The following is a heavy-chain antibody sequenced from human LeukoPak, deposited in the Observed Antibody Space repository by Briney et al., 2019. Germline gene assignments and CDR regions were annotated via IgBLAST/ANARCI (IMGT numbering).Heavy chain of an antibody. CDR1: GFTFSTYA. CDR3: AKPPRCGGDCYSGWFDP. V-gene: IGHV3-23*01. Sequence: GGSLRLSCAASGFTFSTYAMTWVRQAPGKGLEWVSAISGSGDTTYYADSVKGRFTISRDNSKNTLYLQMNSLRAEDTAVYYCAKPPRCGGDCYSGWFDPWGQGTLVTVSS. J-gene: IGHJ5*02. CDR2: ISGSGDTT. D-gene: IGHD2-21*01.